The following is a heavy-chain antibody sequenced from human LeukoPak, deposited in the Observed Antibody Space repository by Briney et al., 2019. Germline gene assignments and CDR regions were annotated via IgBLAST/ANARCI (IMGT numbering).Heavy chain of an antibody. Sequence: SETLSLTCTVSGGSISSSSYYWGWIRQPPGKGLEWIGSIYYSGSTYYNPSLKSRVTISVDTSKNQFSLKLSSVTAADTAVYYCAGVRRGYSYGYQTHFDYWGQGTLVTVSS. J-gene: IGHJ4*02. CDR2: IYYSGST. D-gene: IGHD5-18*01. CDR3: AGVRRGYSYGYQTHFDY. V-gene: IGHV4-39*07. CDR1: GGSISSSSYY.